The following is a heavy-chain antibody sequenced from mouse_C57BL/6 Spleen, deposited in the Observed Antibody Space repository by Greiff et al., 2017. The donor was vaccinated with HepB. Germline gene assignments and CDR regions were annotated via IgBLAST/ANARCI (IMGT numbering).Heavy chain of an antibody. CDR2: ISYDGSN. CDR3: ARGGYYGSSHYAMDY. J-gene: IGHJ4*01. D-gene: IGHD1-1*01. CDR1: GYSITSGYY. Sequence: EVQLVESGPGLVKPSQSLSLTCSVTGYSITSGYYWNWIRHFPGNQLEWMGYISYDGSNNYNPSLKNRISITRDTSKNQFFLKLNSVTTEDTATYYCARGGYYGSSHYAMDYWGQGTSVTVSS. V-gene: IGHV3-6*01.